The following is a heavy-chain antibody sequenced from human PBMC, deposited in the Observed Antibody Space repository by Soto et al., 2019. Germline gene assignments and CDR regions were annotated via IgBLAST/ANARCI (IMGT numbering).Heavy chain of an antibody. CDR2: ISSSGSTI. V-gene: IGHV3-48*03. D-gene: IGHD6-13*01. J-gene: IGHJ6*01. CDR1: GFTSSSYE. CDR3: ARALRIAAAGYYYYYGMDV. Sequence: PEGSLRLSCAASGFTSSSYEMNWVRQAPGKGLGRVSYISSSGSTIYYADAVKGRFTISRDNAKNSLYLQMNSLRAEDKAVYYCARALRIAAAGYYYYYGMDVWEQGTTVTVSS.